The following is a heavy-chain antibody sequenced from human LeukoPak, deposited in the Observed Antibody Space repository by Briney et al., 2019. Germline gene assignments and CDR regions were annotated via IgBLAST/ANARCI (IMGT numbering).Heavy chain of an antibody. Sequence: GGSLRLSCAASGFTFSSYWMIWLRQSPGKGLEGVANIKQDGSEKYYVHSVKGRFTISRDNAKNSLYLQMNSLRAEDTAVYYCARDSLTYYYDSSGPTDYWGQGTLVTVSS. D-gene: IGHD3-22*01. V-gene: IGHV3-7*01. CDR3: ARDSLTYYYDSSGPTDY. CDR1: GFTFSSYW. CDR2: IKQDGSEK. J-gene: IGHJ4*02.